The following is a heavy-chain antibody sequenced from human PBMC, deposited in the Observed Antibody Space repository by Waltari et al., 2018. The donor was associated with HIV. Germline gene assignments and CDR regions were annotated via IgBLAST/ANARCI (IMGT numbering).Heavy chain of an antibody. D-gene: IGHD3-16*01. CDR3: TDPLLRHGFHI. CDR1: GFPFDDAG. V-gene: IGHV3-15*01. Sequence: EVQLVESGGGWVNRGGSLRLFCLASGFPFDDAGMNWVRQAPGKGLEWVGRINSKSDGGTTDYAAAVKGIFTISRDDSKKTVYLQMDSLKSEDTAVYYCTDPLLRHGFHIWGQGTMVTVSS. CDR2: INSKSDGGTT. J-gene: IGHJ3*02.